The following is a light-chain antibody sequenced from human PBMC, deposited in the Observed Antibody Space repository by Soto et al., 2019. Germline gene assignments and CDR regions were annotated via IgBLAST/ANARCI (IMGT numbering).Light chain of an antibody. CDR3: QQYGSSPGT. CDR2: GTS. V-gene: IGKV3-20*01. CDR1: QSVDSN. J-gene: IGKJ1*01. Sequence: EIVLTQSPATLSLSPGERATLSCRASQSVDSNLAWYQLKPGQAPRLLIYGTSSRATGIPDRFSGSGSGTDFTLTISGLEPEDFAVYYCQQYGSSPGTFGQGTKVDIK.